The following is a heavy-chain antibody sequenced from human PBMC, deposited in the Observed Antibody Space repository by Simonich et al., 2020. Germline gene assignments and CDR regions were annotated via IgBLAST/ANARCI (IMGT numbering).Heavy chain of an antibody. CDR1: GFTFSSYD. CDR2: IGTAGDT. J-gene: IGHJ5*02. D-gene: IGHD1-26*01. Sequence: EVQLVESGGGLVQPGGSLRLSCAASGFTFSSYDMHWVRQATGKGLEWVSAIGTAGDTYYPGSVKGRFTSSRENAKNSLYLQMNSLRAGDTAVYYCARGGYSGSYNWFDPWGQGTLVTVSS. V-gene: IGHV3-13*01. CDR3: ARGGYSGSYNWFDP.